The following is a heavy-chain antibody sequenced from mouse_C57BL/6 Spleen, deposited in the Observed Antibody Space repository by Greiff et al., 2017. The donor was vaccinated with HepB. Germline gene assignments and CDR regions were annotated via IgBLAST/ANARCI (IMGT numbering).Heavy chain of an antibody. CDR1: GFTFSSYT. CDR3: ARTGAFDY. V-gene: IGHV5-9*01. J-gene: IGHJ2*01. Sequence: EVQRVESGGGLVKPGGSLKLSCAASGFTFSSYTMSWVRQTPEKRLEWVATISGGGGNTYYPDSVKGRFTISRDNAKNTLYLQMSSLRSEDTALYYCARTGAFDYWGQGTTLTVSS. D-gene: IGHD4-1*01. CDR2: ISGGGGNT.